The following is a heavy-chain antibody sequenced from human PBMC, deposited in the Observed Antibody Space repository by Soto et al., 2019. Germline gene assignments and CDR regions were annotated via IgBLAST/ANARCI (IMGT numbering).Heavy chain of an antibody. CDR1: GFTFSSHT. Sequence: GGALRLCCAASGFTFSSHTMNWVRQAPGKGLEWISYITSTSSTKNYADSVKGRFTISRDNANNSLYLQMNSLRDEDTAVYYCARRITMVRGPYYYYAMDVWGQGTTVTVSS. V-gene: IGHV3-48*02. CDR2: ITSTSSTK. CDR3: ARRITMVRGPYYYYAMDV. D-gene: IGHD3-10*01. J-gene: IGHJ6*02.